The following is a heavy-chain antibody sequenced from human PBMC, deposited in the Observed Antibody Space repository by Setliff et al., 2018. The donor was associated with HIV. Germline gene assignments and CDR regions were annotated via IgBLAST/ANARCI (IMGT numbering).Heavy chain of an antibody. CDR2: IYTSGST. V-gene: IGHV4-61*09. D-gene: IGHD5-12*01. Sequence: PSETLSLTCTVSGDSLSSGSYYWSWIRQPAGKGLEWIGHIYTSGSTNYNPSLKSRVTISVDTSKNQFSLKLSSVTAADTAVYYCARTWWLRSNWFDPWGQGTLVTVSS. CDR3: ARTWWLRSNWFDP. J-gene: IGHJ5*02. CDR1: GDSLSSGSYY.